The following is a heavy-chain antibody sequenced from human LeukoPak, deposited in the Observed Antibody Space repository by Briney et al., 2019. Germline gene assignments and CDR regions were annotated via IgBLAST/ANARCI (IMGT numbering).Heavy chain of an antibody. J-gene: IGHJ6*04. CDR1: GFTFSSYE. V-gene: IGHV3-48*03. Sequence: LGGSLRLSCAASGFTFSSYEMNWVRQAPGKGLEWVSYISSSGSTIYYADSVKGRFTISRDNAKNSLYLQMNSLRAEDTAVYYCAELGITMIGCVWGKGTTVTISS. D-gene: IGHD3-10*02. CDR3: AELGITMIGCV. CDR2: ISSSGSTI.